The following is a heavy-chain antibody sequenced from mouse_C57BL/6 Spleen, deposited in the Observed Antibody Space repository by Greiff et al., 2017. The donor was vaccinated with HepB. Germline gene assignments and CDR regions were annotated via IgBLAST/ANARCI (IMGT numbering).Heavy chain of an antibody. CDR2: ISGGGGNN. CDR3: ARRNYYGSSSPFDY. Sequence: EVQGVESGGGLVKPGGSLKLSCAASGFTFSSYTMSWVRQTPEKRLEWVATISGGGGNNYYPDSVKGRFTISRDNAKNTLYLQMSSLRSEDTALYYCARRNYYGSSSPFDYWGQGTTLTVSS. CDR1: GFTFSSYT. D-gene: IGHD1-1*01. J-gene: IGHJ2*01. V-gene: IGHV5-9*01.